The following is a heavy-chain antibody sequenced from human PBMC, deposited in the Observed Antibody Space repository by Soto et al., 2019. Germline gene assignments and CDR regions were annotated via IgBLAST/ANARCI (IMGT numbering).Heavy chain of an antibody. CDR1: GFTFSSYE. D-gene: IGHD3-22*01. Sequence: PGGSLRLSCAASGFTFSSYEMNWVRQAPGKGLEWVSYISSSGSTIYYADSVKGRFTISRDNAKNSLYLQMNSLRAEDTAVYYCARQEYYYDSSGYYFYYFDYWGQGTLVTVSS. CDR2: ISSSGSTI. CDR3: ARQEYYYDSSGYYFYYFDY. V-gene: IGHV3-48*03. J-gene: IGHJ4*02.